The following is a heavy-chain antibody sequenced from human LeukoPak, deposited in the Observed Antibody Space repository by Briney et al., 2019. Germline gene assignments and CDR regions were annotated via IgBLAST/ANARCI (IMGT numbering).Heavy chain of an antibody. D-gene: IGHD2-15*01. CDR1: GGTFSSYA. CDR2: IIPIFGTA. J-gene: IGHJ4*02. CDR3: AAHQGIVVVVAATKYYFDY. Sequence: SVKVSCKASGGTFSSYAISWVRQAPGQGLEWMGGIIPIFGTANYAQKFQGRVTITADKSTSTAYMELSSLRSEDTAVYYCAAHQGIVVVVAATKYYFDYWGQGTLVTVSS. V-gene: IGHV1-69*06.